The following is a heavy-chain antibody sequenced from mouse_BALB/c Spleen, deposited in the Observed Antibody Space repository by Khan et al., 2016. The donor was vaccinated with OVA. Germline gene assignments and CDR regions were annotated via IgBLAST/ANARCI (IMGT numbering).Heavy chain of an antibody. CDR1: KYTFTDYY. V-gene: IGHV1-26*01. Sequence: EVKLEESGPELVKPGASVKMSCKASKYTFTDYYMKWLKQSHGKSLEWIGDINPNNGDTFYNQKFKDKATLTVDKSSSTAYMQLNSLTSEDSAVYYCARGLFDVWGAGTTVTVSS. CDR3: ARGLFDV. J-gene: IGHJ1*01. CDR2: INPNNGDT.